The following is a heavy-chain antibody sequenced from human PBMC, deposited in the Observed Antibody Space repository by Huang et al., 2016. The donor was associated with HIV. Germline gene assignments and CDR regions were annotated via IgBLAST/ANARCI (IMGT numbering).Heavy chain of an antibody. CDR1: GGTFSSYA. Sequence: QVQLVQSGAEVKKPGSSVKVSCKASGGTFSSYAISWVRQATGQGLEWRGGIIPIVGTANYAQKFQGRVTITADESTSTAYMELSSLRSEDTAVYYCARVESRRYYDSSGYYYWGQGTLVTVSS. CDR3: ARVESRRYYDSSGYYY. V-gene: IGHV1-69*01. CDR2: IIPIVGTA. J-gene: IGHJ4*02. D-gene: IGHD3-22*01.